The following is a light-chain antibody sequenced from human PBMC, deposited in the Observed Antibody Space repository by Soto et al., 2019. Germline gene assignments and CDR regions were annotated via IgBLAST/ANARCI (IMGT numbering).Light chain of an antibody. CDR3: QKYNSAPLT. Sequence: DIQMTPSPSSLSASVGDRVTITCRASQGIRSYLAWYQQKPGKVPKLLIYAASTLQSGVPSRFSGSGSGTDFTLTITSLQPEDVATYYCQKYNSAPLTFGQGTRREIK. V-gene: IGKV1-27*01. CDR2: AAS. CDR1: QGIRSY. J-gene: IGKJ5*01.